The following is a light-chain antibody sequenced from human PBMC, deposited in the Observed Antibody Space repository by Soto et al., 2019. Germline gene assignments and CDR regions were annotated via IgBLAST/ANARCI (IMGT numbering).Light chain of an antibody. CDR1: SSDVDGYNY. CDR2: DVS. V-gene: IGLV2-14*03. CDR3: ISYTTISTYA. J-gene: IGLJ1*01. Sequence: QSVLTQPASVSGSPGQSIAISCTGTSSDVDGYNYVSWYQHHPGKAPKLMIYDVSSRPSGVSNRFSGSKSGNTASLTISGLQAEDEADYYCISYTTISTYAFGTGTKVT.